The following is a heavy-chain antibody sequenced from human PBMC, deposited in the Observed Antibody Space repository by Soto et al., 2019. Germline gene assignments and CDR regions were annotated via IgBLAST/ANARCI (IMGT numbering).Heavy chain of an antibody. CDR3: ATAGYDYIWGSYRSNWFDP. D-gene: IGHD3-16*02. CDR2: FDPEDGET. CDR1: GYTLTELS. V-gene: IGHV1-24*01. Sequence: VASVKVSCKVSGYTLTELSMHWVRQAPGKGLEWMGGFDPEDGETIYAQKFQGRVTMTEDTSTDTAYMELSSLRSEDTAVYYCATAGYDYIWGSYRSNWFDPWGQGTLVTVSS. J-gene: IGHJ5*02.